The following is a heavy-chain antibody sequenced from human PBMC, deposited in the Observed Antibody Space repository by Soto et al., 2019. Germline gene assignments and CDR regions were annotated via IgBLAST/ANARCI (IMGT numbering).Heavy chain of an antibody. CDR2: MRGSGGDT. J-gene: IGHJ4*02. D-gene: IGHD3-22*01. CDR3: VKGHSGSYYYFDY. Sequence: EVQLLESGGALVQPGGSLRLSCAASGFTFSFCAMSWVRQAPGKGLEWVSSMRGSGGDTYYADSVKGRFTISRDNSKITLYLQMNSLRVEDTAVYYCVKGHSGSYYYFDYWGQGTLVTVSS. V-gene: IGHV3-23*01. CDR1: GFTFSFCA.